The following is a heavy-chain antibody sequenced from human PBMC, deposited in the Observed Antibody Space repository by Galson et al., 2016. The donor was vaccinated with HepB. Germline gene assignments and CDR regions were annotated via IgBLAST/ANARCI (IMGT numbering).Heavy chain of an antibody. Sequence: SETLSLTCGVQGGPFSGHYWSWIRQSPGKGLEWIGEINYGEDTNYNPSLAGRVTMSVDTSKNQLSLRLTSCTAADTAIYYCARGRTERNWITFRAQFDVWAQGTRVTV. V-gene: IGHV4-34*01. CDR2: INYGEDT. CDR1: GGPFSGHY. J-gene: IGHJ3*01. CDR3: ARGRTERNWITFRAQFDV. D-gene: IGHD1-1*01.